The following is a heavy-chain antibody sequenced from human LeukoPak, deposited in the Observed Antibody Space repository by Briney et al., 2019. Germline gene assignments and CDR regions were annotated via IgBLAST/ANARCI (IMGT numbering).Heavy chain of an antibody. CDR1: GYTFTSYA. CDR2: INTNTGNP. CDR3: ARGGWYYYDSSGYPDY. D-gene: IGHD3-22*01. Sequence: ASVKVSCKASGYTFTSYAMNWVRQAPGQGLEWMGWINTNTGNPTYAQGFIGRFVFSLDISVSTAYLQISSLKAEDTAVYYCARGGWYYYDSSGYPDYWGQGTLVTVSS. J-gene: IGHJ4*02. V-gene: IGHV7-4-1*02.